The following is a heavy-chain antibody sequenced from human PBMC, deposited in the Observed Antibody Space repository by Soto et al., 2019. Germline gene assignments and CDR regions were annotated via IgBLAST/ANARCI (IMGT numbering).Heavy chain of an antibody. CDR2: ISSSSSTI. CDR3: AREGRNSSGWSYYYYGMDV. V-gene: IGHV3-48*02. CDR1: GFTFSSYS. D-gene: IGHD6-19*01. Sequence: GGSLRLSCAASGFTFSSYSMNWVRQAPGKGLEWVSYISSSSSTIYSADSVKGRFTISRDNAKNSLYLQMNSLRDEDTAVYYCAREGRNSSGWSYYYYGMDVWGQGTTVTVSS. J-gene: IGHJ6*02.